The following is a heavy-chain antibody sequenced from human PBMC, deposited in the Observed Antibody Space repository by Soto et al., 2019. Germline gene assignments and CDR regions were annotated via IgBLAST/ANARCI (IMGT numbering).Heavy chain of an antibody. CDR3: ARVLWEVCGQLVRCYYYYGMDV. J-gene: IGHJ6*02. V-gene: IGHV1-8*01. D-gene: IGHD6-13*01. CDR1: GYTFTSYD. Sequence: ASVKVSCKASGYTFTSYDINWARQATGQGLEWMGWMNPNSGNTGYAQKFQGRVTMTRNTSISTAYMELSSLRSEDTAVYYCARVLWEVCGQLVRCYYYYGMDVWGQGTTVTVSS. CDR2: MNPNSGNT.